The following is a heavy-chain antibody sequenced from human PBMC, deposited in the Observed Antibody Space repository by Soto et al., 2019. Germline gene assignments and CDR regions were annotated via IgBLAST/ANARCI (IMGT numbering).Heavy chain of an antibody. CDR2: IKQDGSNK. Sequence: PGGSLILSCAASGFTFSSYWMSWVRQAPGKGLEWVANIKQDGSNKYYADSVKGRFTISRDNSKNTLYLQMNSLRAEDTAVYYCAKVASYSSGWYEIDYWGQGTLVTVSS. J-gene: IGHJ4*02. V-gene: IGHV3-7*02. CDR3: AKVASYSSGWYEIDY. CDR1: GFTFSSYW. D-gene: IGHD6-19*01.